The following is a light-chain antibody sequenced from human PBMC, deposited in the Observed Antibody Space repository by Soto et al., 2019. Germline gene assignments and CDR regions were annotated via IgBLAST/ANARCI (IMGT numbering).Light chain of an antibody. Sequence: DIQMTQSPSTLSASVGDRVTITCRASQSISSWLAWYQQKPGKAPKLLIYAASSLESGVPSRFSGSASGTECTLTISSLQPEDFATYYCQQSYSTPWTFGQGTKVEIK. J-gene: IGKJ1*01. CDR3: QQSYSTPWT. V-gene: IGKV1-39*01. CDR1: QSISSW. CDR2: AAS.